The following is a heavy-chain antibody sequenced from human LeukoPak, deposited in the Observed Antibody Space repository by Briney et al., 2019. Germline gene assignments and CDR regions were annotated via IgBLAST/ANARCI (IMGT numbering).Heavy chain of an antibody. CDR2: INPNSGGT. J-gene: IGHJ4*02. CDR1: GYTFTSYY. V-gene: IGHV1-2*02. D-gene: IGHD3-22*01. Sequence: ASVKVSCKASGYTFTSYYMHWVRQAPGEGLEWMGWINPNSGGTNYEQKFQGRVTMTRDTSISTAYMELSRLRSDDTAVYYCARVLNDSSGYNYPYWGQGTLVTVSS. CDR3: ARVLNDSSGYNYPY.